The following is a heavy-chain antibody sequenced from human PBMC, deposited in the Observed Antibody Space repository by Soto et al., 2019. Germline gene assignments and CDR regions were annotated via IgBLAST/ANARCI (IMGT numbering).Heavy chain of an antibody. J-gene: IGHJ5*02. Sequence: ASETLSRTCAASGGSISSGSYSWSWGRLTPGTGLEWIGYIIKSGSNYYTPSLKGRVTLSIAKSKNQFSLNLTSVTAADTAVYYCARYNIAIIGFDPCGQGTLVT. CDR3: ARYNIAIIGFDP. V-gene: IGHV4-30-2*01. CDR1: GGSISSGSYS. D-gene: IGHD1-20*01. CDR2: IIKSGSN.